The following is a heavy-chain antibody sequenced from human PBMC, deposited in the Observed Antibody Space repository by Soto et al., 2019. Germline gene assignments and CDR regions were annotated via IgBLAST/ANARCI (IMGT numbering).Heavy chain of an antibody. V-gene: IGHV4-39*01. CDR2: IYYRGNT. CDR1: GDSINSDKYY. D-gene: IGHD3-9*01. Sequence: QLQLQESGPGLVKPSETLSLTCSVSGDSINSDKYYWGWIRQPPGKGLEWIGSIYYRGNTYYNPSLQTRVTISPDKSKSQCSLKLNSVTAADSAVYFWARLEGLATISYYFDFWGQGALVTVSS. CDR3: ARLEGLATISYYFDF. J-gene: IGHJ4*02.